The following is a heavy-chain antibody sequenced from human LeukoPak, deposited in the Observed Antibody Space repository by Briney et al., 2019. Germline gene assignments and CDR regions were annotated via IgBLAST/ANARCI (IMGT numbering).Heavy chain of an antibody. Sequence: GGSLRLSCAASGFTFSSYAMSWVRQAPGKGLEWVSVISDVGGTKYYAASVKGRFHISRDNSKNKLYLQMNSLRAEDTAVYYCAKDLQLEYYYYYYMDVWGKGTTVTVSS. CDR3: AKDLQLEYYYYYYMDV. J-gene: IGHJ6*03. CDR2: ISDVGGTK. CDR1: GFTFSSYA. V-gene: IGHV3-23*01. D-gene: IGHD1-1*01.